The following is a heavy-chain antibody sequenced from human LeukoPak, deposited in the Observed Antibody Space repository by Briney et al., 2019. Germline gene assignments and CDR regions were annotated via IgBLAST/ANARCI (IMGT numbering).Heavy chain of an antibody. J-gene: IGHJ4*02. CDR2: IHYSGST. CDR3: AKDPASLVATIARAVDY. Sequence: SETLSLTCTVSGGSISNYYWSWIRQPPGKGLEWIGYIHYSGSTNYNPSLKSRVTISVDTSKKQFSLKLSSVTAADTAVYYCAKDPASLVATIARAVDYWGQGTLVTVSS. V-gene: IGHV4-59*01. D-gene: IGHD5-12*01. CDR1: GGSISNYY.